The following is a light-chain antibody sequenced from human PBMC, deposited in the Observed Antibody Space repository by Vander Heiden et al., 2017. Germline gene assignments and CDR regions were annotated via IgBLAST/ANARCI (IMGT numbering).Light chain of an antibody. CDR1: HRSSTY. V-gene: IGKV1-39*01. CDR2: AAS. J-gene: IGKJ2*01. CDR3: QQIYTTPFT. Sequence: DICMSQSRYALSSSVGDRVTITSRASHRSSTYLNWYQQKPGKPPNLLIYAASNLQSGVPSRCSGSGSGTDFTLTISLLQPEDFAIYHCQQIYTTPFTFGQGTKLDIK.